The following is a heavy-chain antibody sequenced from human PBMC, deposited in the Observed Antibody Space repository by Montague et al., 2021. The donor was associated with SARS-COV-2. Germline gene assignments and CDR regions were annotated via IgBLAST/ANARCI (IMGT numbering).Heavy chain of an antibody. CDR2: MVYSGRN. D-gene: IGHD5-18*01. CDR1: GDSNNSDTAF. Sequence: SETLSLTCTVSGDSNNSDTAFWGWVRQSPGKGLEWIGSMVYSGRNFYNGALRSRLTISVDTSKNQFSLELRAVTAADTGLYYCARHDHTDFGNPNWFDPWGQGTLVTVSS. CDR3: ARHDHTDFGNPNWFDP. J-gene: IGHJ5*02. V-gene: IGHV4-39*01.